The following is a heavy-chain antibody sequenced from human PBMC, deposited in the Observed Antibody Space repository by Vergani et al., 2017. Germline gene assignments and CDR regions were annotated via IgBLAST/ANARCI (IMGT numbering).Heavy chain of an antibody. V-gene: IGHV3-30*02. CDR1: GFTFTNYG. CDR2: TRYDGIVE. D-gene: IGHD5-12*01. J-gene: IGHJ6*03. CDR3: AKVGLPRPRDTYYYYYYMDV. Sequence: QVQLVESGGGVVQPGGSLRLSCAASGFTFTNYGMHWVRQAPGKGLEWVAFTRYDGIVEYYGDSVRGRFTISRDNSKNTLYLQMNSLRAEDTAVYYCAKVGLPRPRDTYYYYYYMDVWGKGTTVTVSS.